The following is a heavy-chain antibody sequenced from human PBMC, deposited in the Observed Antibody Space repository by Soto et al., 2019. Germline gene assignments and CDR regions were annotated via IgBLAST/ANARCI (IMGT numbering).Heavy chain of an antibody. CDR2: ISGSGGST. Sequence: GGSLKLSCAASGFTFSSYAISWVRQAPGKGLERVLAISGSGGSTYYADSVKGRFTISRDNSKNTLYLQMNSLRAEDTVVYYCASPYCSCGSCYFPWSQTWFAFDIWGQGTMVTVSS. CDR3: ASPYCSCGSCYFPWSQTWFAFDI. CDR1: GFTFSSYA. J-gene: IGHJ3*02. V-gene: IGHV3-23*01. D-gene: IGHD2-15*01.